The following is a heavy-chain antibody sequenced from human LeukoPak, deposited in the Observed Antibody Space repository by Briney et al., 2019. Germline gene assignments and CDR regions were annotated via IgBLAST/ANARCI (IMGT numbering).Heavy chain of an antibody. D-gene: IGHD1-26*01. V-gene: IGHV3-33*06. J-gene: IGHJ4*02. CDR3: AKRNSGNYFDD. Sequence: GGSLRLSCAASGFTFSNYDMHWVRQAPGKGLEWVAVIWYDGSNKYYADSVKGRFTLSRDNSKNTLYLQMNSLRAEDTAVYYCAKRNSGNYFDDWGQGSLVTASS. CDR1: GFTFSNYD. CDR2: IWYDGSNK.